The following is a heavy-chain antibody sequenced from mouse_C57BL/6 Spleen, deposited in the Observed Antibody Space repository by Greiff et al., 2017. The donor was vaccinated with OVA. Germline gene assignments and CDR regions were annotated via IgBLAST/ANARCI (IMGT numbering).Heavy chain of an antibody. Sequence: DVKLQESGGGLVKPGGSLKLSCAASGFTFSSYAMSWVRQTPEKRLEWVATISDGGSYTYYPDNVKGRFTISRDNAKNNLYLQMSHLKSEDTAMYYCARDGGYYFDYWDQGTTLTVSS. V-gene: IGHV5-4*01. CDR3: ARDGGYYFDY. J-gene: IGHJ2*01. CDR1: GFTFSSYA. CDR2: ISDGGSYT.